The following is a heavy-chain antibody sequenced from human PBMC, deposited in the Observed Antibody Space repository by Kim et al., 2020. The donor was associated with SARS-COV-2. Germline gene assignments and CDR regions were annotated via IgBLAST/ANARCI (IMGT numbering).Heavy chain of an antibody. D-gene: IGHD3-22*01. CDR2: INHSGST. Sequence: SETLSLTCAVYGGSFSGYYWSWIRQPPGKGLEWIGEINHSGSTNYNPSLKSRVTISVDTSKNQFSLKLSSVTAADTAVYYCARGHTLNYYYDSSGYRSGYFDYWGQGTLVTVSS. J-gene: IGHJ4*02. CDR3: ARGHTLNYYYDSSGYRSGYFDY. V-gene: IGHV4-34*01. CDR1: GGSFSGYY.